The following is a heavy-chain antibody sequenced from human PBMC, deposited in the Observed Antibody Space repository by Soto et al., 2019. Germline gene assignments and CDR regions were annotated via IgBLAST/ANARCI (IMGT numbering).Heavy chain of an antibody. V-gene: IGHV4-59*01. Sequence: SSETLSLTCTVSGGSISSNYWTWSRQPPGKGLEWIGYVYNSGSTNYNPSLKSRVTISEDTSKSQFSLKVNSMTAADTAVYYCARYRREAVAGYTLDNWGQGILVTVSS. CDR1: GGSISSNY. D-gene: IGHD6-13*01. J-gene: IGHJ4*02. CDR3: ARYRREAVAGYTLDN. CDR2: VYNSGST.